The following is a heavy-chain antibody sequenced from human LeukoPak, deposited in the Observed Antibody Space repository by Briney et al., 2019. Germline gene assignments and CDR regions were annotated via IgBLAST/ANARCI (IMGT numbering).Heavy chain of an antibody. J-gene: IGHJ4*02. CDR2: IRYDGSNK. Sequence: GGSLRLSCAASGFTFSSYGMHWVRQAPGKGLEWVAFIRYDGSNKYYVDSVKGRITISRDNSKNTLYLQMNSLRAEDTAVYYCAKEWTIGGYYQYYFDYWGQGTLVTVSS. V-gene: IGHV3-30*02. CDR3: AKEWTIGGYYQYYFDY. D-gene: IGHD3-22*01. CDR1: GFTFSSYG.